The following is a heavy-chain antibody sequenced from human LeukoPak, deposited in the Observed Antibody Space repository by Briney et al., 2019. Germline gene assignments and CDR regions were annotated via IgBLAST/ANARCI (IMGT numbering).Heavy chain of an antibody. V-gene: IGHV3-15*01. J-gene: IGHJ4*02. CDR2: SKSKNNGGTT. Sequence: GGSLRLSCAASGFTFTTAWMSWIRQAPGQGLEWVARSKSKNNGGTTDYAAPVKGRFAISRDNSKNTLYLQMNSLRAEDTAAYYCVKRPSESCANGGCYFDSWGQGALVTVSS. CDR3: VKRPSESCANGGCYFDS. CDR1: GFTFTTAW. D-gene: IGHD2-8*01.